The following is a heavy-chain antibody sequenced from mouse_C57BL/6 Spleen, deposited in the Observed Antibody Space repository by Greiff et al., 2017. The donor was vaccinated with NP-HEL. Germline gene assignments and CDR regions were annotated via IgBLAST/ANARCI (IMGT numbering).Heavy chain of an antibody. V-gene: IGHV5-4*01. CDR1: GFTFSSYA. CDR2: ISDGGSYT. Sequence: EVQRVESGGGLVKPGGSLKLSCAASGFTFSSYAMSWVRQTPEKRLEWVATISDGGSYTYYPDNVKGRFTISRDNAKNNLYLQMSHLKSEDTAMYYCARDYYGSSRYFDYWGQGTTLTVSS. CDR3: ARDYYGSSRYFDY. J-gene: IGHJ2*01. D-gene: IGHD1-1*01.